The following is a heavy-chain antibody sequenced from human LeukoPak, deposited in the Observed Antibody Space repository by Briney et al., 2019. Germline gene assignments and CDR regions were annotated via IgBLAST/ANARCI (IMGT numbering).Heavy chain of an antibody. CDR2: ISGSGGST. V-gene: IGHV3-23*01. D-gene: IGHD3-3*01. CDR1: EFTFSSYG. Sequence: GGCLRLSCATSEFTFSSYGMSWVRQAPGKGLEWVSSISGSGGSTQYADSVQGRFAVSRDNSNNTLYLLMNSLRVEDTAMYFCAKDDPSYDWGQGTLVTVSS. CDR3: AKDDPSYD. J-gene: IGHJ4*02.